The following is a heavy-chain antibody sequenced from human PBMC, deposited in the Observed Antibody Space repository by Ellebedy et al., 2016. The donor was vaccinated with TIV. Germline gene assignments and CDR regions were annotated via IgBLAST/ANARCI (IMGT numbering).Heavy chain of an antibody. V-gene: IGHV3-7*01. CDR2: IKQDGSEK. J-gene: IGHJ4*02. D-gene: IGHD3-22*01. Sequence: GESLKISXAASGFTFSSYWMSWVRQAPGKGLEWVANIKQDGSEKYYVDSVKGRFTISRDNAKNSLYLQMNSLRAEDTAVYYCARDDYDSSVWGQGTLVTVSS. CDR1: GFTFSSYW. CDR3: ARDDYDSSV.